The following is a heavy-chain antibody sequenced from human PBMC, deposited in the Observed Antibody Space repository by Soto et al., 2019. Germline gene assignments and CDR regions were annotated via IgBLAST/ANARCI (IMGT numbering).Heavy chain of an antibody. Sequence: QVQLQQWGAGLLKPSETLSLTCAVYGGSFSGYYWSWIRQPPGKGLEWIGEINHSGSTNYNPSLKGRVTISVDTSKNQFSLKLSSVTAADTAVYYCARRSGWYPLDYWGQGTLVTVSS. CDR1: GGSFSGYY. J-gene: IGHJ4*02. D-gene: IGHD6-19*01. V-gene: IGHV4-34*01. CDR3: ARRSGWYPLDY. CDR2: INHSGST.